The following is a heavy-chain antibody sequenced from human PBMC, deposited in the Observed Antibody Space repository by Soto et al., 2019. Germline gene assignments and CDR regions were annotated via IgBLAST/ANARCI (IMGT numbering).Heavy chain of an antibody. CDR1: GFTVSSNY. CDR2: IYSGGST. J-gene: IGHJ6*02. CDR3: AREATNYYYYYGMDV. Sequence: VQLVETGGGLIQPGGSLRLSCAASGFTVSSNYMSWVRQAPGKGLEWVSVIYSGGSTYYADSVKGRFTISRDNSKNTLYLQMNSLRAEDTAVYYCAREATNYYYYYGMDVWGQGTTVTVSS. V-gene: IGHV3-53*02.